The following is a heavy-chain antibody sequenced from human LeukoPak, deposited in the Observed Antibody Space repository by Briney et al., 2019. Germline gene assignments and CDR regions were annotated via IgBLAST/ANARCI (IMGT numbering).Heavy chain of an antibody. CDR1: GFTFRSYW. D-gene: IGHD6-19*01. V-gene: IGHV3-74*01. CDR2: INSDGSST. J-gene: IGHJ4*02. CDR3: ARTDAVAGPLDY. Sequence: PGGSLRLSCAASGFTFRSYWMHWVRQAPGKGLVWVSRINSDGSSTSYADSVKGRFTISRDNAKNTLYLQMNSLRAEDTAVYYCARTDAVAGPLDYWGQGTLVTVSS.